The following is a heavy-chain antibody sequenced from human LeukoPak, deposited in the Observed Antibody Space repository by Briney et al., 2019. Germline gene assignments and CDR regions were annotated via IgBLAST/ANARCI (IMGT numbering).Heavy chain of an antibody. Sequence: GESLKISCQGSGYSFTSYWIGWVRPMPGKGLEWMGIIYPGDSDTRYSPSFQGQVTISADRSISTAYLQWSSLKASDTAMYYCARLLGYCSGGSCYGNFDYWGQGTLVTVSS. J-gene: IGHJ4*02. CDR1: GYSFTSYW. V-gene: IGHV5-51*01. D-gene: IGHD2-15*01. CDR3: ARLLGYCSGGSCYGNFDY. CDR2: IYPGDSDT.